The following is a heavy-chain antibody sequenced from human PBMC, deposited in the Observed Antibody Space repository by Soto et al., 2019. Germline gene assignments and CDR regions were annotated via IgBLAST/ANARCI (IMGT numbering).Heavy chain of an antibody. CDR3: ARGALDDSSGSYNWFDP. V-gene: IGHV1-2*04. D-gene: IGHD3-22*01. CDR2: INPNSGGT. CDR1: GDSFTGYY. J-gene: IGHJ5*02. Sequence: GTSVKLSCEACGDSFTGYYMHWVRQAPRQGLEWMGWINPNSGGTNYAQKFQGWVTMTRDTSISTAYMELSRLRSDDTAVYYCARGALDDSSGSYNWFDPWGQGTLVTVSS.